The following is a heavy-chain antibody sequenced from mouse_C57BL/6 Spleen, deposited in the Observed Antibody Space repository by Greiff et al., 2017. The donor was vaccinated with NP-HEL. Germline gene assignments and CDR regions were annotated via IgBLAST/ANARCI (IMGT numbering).Heavy chain of an antibody. V-gene: IGHV5-9-1*02. J-gene: IGHJ2*01. Sequence: EVQRVESGEGLVKPGGSLKLSCAASGFTFSSYAMSWVRQTPEKRLEWVAYISSGGDYIYYADTVKGRFTISRDNARNTLYLQMSSLKSEDTAMYYCTRDGSSYGGPFDYWGQGTTLTVSS. CDR3: TRDGSSYGGPFDY. D-gene: IGHD1-1*01. CDR1: GFTFSSYA. CDR2: ISSGGDYI.